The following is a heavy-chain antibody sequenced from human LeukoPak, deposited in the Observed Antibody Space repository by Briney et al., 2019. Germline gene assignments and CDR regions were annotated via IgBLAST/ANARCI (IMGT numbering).Heavy chain of an antibody. J-gene: IGHJ3*02. D-gene: IGHD3-22*01. CDR1: GGSFSGYY. CDR2: INHSGST. Sequence: SETLSLTCAVCGGSFSGYYWSWIRQPPGKGLEWIGEINHSGSTNYNPSLKSRVSISVDTSKNQFSLRLSSVTAADTAVYYCARELYSSGYHDAFDIWGQGTMVTVSP. CDR3: ARELYSSGYHDAFDI. V-gene: IGHV4-34*01.